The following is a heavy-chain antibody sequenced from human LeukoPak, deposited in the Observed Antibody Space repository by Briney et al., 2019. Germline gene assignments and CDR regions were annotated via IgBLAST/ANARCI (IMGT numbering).Heavy chain of an antibody. CDR1: GFTVSSNY. CDR2: IYSGGST. J-gene: IGHJ3*02. Sequence: PGGSLRLSCAASGFTVSSNYMSWVRQAPGKGLEWVSVIYSGGSTYYADSVKGRFTISRDNAKNSLYLQMNSLRAEDTAVYYCARVDASGDSGAFDIWGQGTMVTVSS. CDR3: ARVDASGDSGAFDI. D-gene: IGHD4-17*01. V-gene: IGHV3-66*01.